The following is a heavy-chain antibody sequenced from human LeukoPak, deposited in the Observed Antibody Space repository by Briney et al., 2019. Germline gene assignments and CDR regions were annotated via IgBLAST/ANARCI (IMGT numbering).Heavy chain of an antibody. CDR1: GFTFSSYA. J-gene: IGHJ4*02. CDR2: ISGSGGST. CDR3: AKTMVRGVQPAFDY. D-gene: IGHD3-10*01. Sequence: QPGGSLRLSCAASGFTFSSYAMSWVRPAPGKGLEWVSAISGSGGSTYYADSVKGRFTISRDNSKNTLYLQMNSLRAEDTAVYYCAKTMVRGVQPAFDYWGQGTLVTVSS. V-gene: IGHV3-23*01.